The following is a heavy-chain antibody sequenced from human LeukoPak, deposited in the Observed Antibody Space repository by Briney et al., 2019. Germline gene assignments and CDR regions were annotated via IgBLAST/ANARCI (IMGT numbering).Heavy chain of an antibody. CDR1: GFTFSDYY. V-gene: IGHV3-11*01. Sequence: PGGSLRLSCAASGFTFSDYYMSWIRQAPGKGLERVSYISSSGSTIYYADSVKGRFTISRDNAKNSLYLQMNSLRAEDTAVFYCAKDRDDYVWGSYLGAFDIWGQGTMVTVSS. CDR2: ISSSGSTI. D-gene: IGHD3-16*01. J-gene: IGHJ3*02. CDR3: AKDRDDYVWGSYLGAFDI.